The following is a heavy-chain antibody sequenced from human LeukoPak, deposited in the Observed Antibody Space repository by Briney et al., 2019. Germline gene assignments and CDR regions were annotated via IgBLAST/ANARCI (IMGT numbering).Heavy chain of an antibody. D-gene: IGHD3-10*01. CDR3: LRDWYGSGSYWQIRESYFDY. V-gene: IGHV3-15*01. J-gene: IGHJ4*02. CDR1: GFPFSNAW. CDR2: IKSKTDGGTT. Sequence: GGSLRLSCAASGFPFSNAWMSWVPQAPGKGREWVGRIKSKTDGGTTDYAAPVKGRFTISRDDSKNTLYLQMNSLKTEDTAVYYCLRDWYGSGSYWQIRESYFDYWGQGTLVTVSS.